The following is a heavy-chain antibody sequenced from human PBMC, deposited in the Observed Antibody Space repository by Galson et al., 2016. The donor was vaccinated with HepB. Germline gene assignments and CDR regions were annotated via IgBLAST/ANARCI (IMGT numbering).Heavy chain of an antibody. J-gene: IGHJ4*02. CDR3: ARDSGLDY. Sequence: SLRLSCAASGFTFSTYVMHWVRQAPGKGLEWVAVIWYDGSNKYYADSVRGRFTISRDNSKNTMYLQMNSLRAEDTAVYYCARDSGLDYWVQGTLVTVSS. CDR1: GFTFSTYV. D-gene: IGHD2-15*01. CDR2: IWYDGSNK. V-gene: IGHV3-33*01.